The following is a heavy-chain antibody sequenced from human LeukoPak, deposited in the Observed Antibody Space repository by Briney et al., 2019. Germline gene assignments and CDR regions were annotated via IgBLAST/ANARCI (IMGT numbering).Heavy chain of an antibody. CDR2: IYTSGST. D-gene: IGHD3-10*01. CDR3: ARGLWFGDENPPYFDY. V-gene: IGHV4-61*02. Sequence: SETLSLTCTVSGGSISSSSYYWGWIRQPAGKGLEWIGRIYTSGSTNYNPSLKSRVTISVDTSKNQFSLKLSSVTAADTAVYYCARGLWFGDENPPYFDYWGQGTLVTVSS. J-gene: IGHJ4*02. CDR1: GGSISSSSYY.